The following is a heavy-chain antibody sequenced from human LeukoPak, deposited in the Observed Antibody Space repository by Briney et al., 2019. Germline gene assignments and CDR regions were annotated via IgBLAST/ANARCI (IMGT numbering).Heavy chain of an antibody. J-gene: IGHJ4*02. D-gene: IGHD3-10*01. Sequence: GGSLRLSCAASGFTVSSNYMSWVRQAPGKGLEWVSVIYSGGSTYYADSVKGRFTISRDNSKSTLYLQMNSLRAEDTAVYYCARARGYYYGSGSYYFDYWGQGTLVTVSS. CDR2: IYSGGST. V-gene: IGHV3-53*01. CDR3: ARARGYYYGSGSYYFDY. CDR1: GFTVSSNY.